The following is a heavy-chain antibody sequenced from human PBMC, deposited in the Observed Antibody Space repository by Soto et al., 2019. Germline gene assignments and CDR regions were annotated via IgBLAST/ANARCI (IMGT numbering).Heavy chain of an antibody. V-gene: IGHV1-69*13. CDR1: GGTFSSYA. J-gene: IGHJ6*02. CDR3: ASFNVDTAMGPLLYYYGMDV. Sequence: SVKVSCKASGGTFSSYAISWVRQAPGQGLEWMGGIIPIFGTANYAQKFQGRVTITADESTSTAYMELSSLRSEDTAVYYCASFNVDTAMGPLLYYYGMDVWGQGTTVTVSS. CDR2: IIPIFGTA. D-gene: IGHD5-18*01.